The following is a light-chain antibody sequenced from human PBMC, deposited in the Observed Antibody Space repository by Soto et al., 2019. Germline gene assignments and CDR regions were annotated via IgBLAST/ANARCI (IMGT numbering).Light chain of an antibody. CDR2: AAS. CDR3: LQDYNRPYT. Sequence: AIQMTQSPSSLSASVGDRVTITCRASQGIGNDLGWYQQKPGKAPKLLIYAASNLQSGVPSRFSSSGSGTDFTLTISSLQAEDFATYYCLQDYNRPYTFGQGTKVDIK. J-gene: IGKJ2*01. V-gene: IGKV1-6*01. CDR1: QGIGND.